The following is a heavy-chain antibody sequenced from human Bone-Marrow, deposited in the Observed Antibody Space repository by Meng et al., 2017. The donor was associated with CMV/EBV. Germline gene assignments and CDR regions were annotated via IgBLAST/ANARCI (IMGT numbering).Heavy chain of an antibody. Sequence: QGQLQESGPGLVKHSQTLSLTCTVAGGSIRSGDYYWSWIRQPPGKGLEWIGYIYYSGSTYYTPSLKSRVTISVDTSKNQFSLKLSSVTAADTAVYYCAGTPLAAAGLFDYWGQGTLVTVSS. V-gene: IGHV4-30-4*08. CDR3: AGTPLAAAGLFDY. D-gene: IGHD6-13*01. CDR1: GGSIRSGDYY. CDR2: IYYSGST. J-gene: IGHJ4*02.